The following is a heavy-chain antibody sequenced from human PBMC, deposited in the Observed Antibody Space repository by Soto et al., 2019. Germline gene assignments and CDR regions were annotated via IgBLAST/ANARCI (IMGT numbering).Heavy chain of an antibody. J-gene: IGHJ4*02. D-gene: IGHD3-3*01. CDR2: IYHSGST. V-gene: IGHV4-30-2*01. Sequence: QLQLQESGSGLVKPSQTLSLTCAVSGGSISSGGYSWSWIRQPPGKGLEWIGYIYHSGSTYYNPSLKSRVTISVDRSKNQFSLKLSSVTAADTAVYYCARVKFWSGLVTGGYGYYFDYWGQGTLVTVSS. CDR3: ARVKFWSGLVTGGYGYYFDY. CDR1: GGSISSGGYS.